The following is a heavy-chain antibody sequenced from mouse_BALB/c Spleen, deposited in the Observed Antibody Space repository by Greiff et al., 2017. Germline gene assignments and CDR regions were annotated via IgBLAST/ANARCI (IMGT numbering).Heavy chain of an antibody. D-gene: IGHD1-1*01. V-gene: IGHV1-7*01. CDR2: INPSTGYT. Sequence: QVQLQQSGAELAKPGASVKMSCKASGYTFTSYWMHWVKQRPGQGLEWIGYINPSTGYTEYNQKFKDKATLTADKSSSTAYMQLSSLTSEDSAVYYCARVYYGSYFDDWGQGTTLTVSS. CDR3: ARVYYGSYFDD. J-gene: IGHJ2*01. CDR1: GYTFTSYW.